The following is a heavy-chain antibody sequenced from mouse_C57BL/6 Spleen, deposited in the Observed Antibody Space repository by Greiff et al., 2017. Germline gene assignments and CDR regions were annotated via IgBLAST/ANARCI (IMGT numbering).Heavy chain of an antibody. CDR1: GFSLTSYG. V-gene: IGHV2-6*01. D-gene: IGHD1-1*01. J-gene: IGHJ3*01. CDR2: IWGVGST. Sequence: VNLVESGPGLVAPSQSLSITCTVSGFSLTSYGVDWVRQSPGKGLEWLGVIWGVGSTNYNSALKSRLSISKDNSKSQVFLKMYSLQTDDTSMYYCASGYYGSSSWFAYWGQGTLVTVSA. CDR3: ASGYYGSSSWFAY.